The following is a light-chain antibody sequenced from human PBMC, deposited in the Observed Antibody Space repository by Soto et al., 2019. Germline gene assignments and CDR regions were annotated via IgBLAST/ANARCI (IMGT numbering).Light chain of an antibody. V-gene: IGKV3-15*01. Sequence: ETVMTHSPATLSVSPCGRATLSSRASQSISDTLAWYQQKPGQAPRLLIHGASTRATGFPARFSGSGSGTDFTLTISSLQSEDFAVYYCQQYNNWPWTFGQGTKVDIK. CDR3: QQYNNWPWT. CDR2: GAS. J-gene: IGKJ1*01. CDR1: QSISDT.